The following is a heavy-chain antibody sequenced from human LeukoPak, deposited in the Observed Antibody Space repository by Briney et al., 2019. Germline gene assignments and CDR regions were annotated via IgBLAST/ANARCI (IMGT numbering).Heavy chain of an antibody. Sequence: SETLSLTCAVSGGSISSTNWWSWVRPPPGKGLEWIGEIFHSGGTNYNPSLKSRISLSVDKSQNQFSLKLNSLTAADTAVYYCAANGYYSIDVWGKGTTVTVSS. J-gene: IGHJ6*03. V-gene: IGHV4-4*02. CDR2: IFHSGGT. CDR3: AANGYYSIDV. D-gene: IGHD2-8*01. CDR1: GGSISSTNW.